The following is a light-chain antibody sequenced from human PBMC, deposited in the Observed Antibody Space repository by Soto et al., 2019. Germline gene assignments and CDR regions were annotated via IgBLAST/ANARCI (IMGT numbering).Light chain of an antibody. V-gene: IGLV2-14*01. CDR1: SRDVGGSNY. Sequence: QPVLIQPASVSGSPGQSITISCTGTSRDVGGSNYVSWYQHHPHRAPKLLIYEVSYRPSRVSSRFSGSKSGNTASLTISGLQAEDDADYYCSSYTSSNTLEVFGVGTKLTVL. CDR2: EVS. CDR3: SSYTSSNTLEV. J-gene: IGLJ2*01.